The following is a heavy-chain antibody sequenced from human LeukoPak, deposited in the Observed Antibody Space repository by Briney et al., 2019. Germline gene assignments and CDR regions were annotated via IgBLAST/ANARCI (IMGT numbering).Heavy chain of an antibody. Sequence: ASVKVSCKASGYTFSSYAIHWVRQAPGQGLEWMGWISPYNGNTNSALKFQGRVIITTDTSTTTAYMELKSLRSDDTAVYYCARHDEEFGELSWFDPRGQGTLVTVSS. CDR3: ARHDEEFGELSWFDP. D-gene: IGHD3-10*01. CDR1: GYTFSSYA. CDR2: ISPYNGNT. V-gene: IGHV1-18*01. J-gene: IGHJ5*02.